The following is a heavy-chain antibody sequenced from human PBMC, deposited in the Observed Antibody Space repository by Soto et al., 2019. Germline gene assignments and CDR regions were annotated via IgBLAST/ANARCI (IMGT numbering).Heavy chain of an antibody. Sequence: EVQLVESGGDLVKPGGYLRLSCSASGITFSNAWMSWVRQAPGKGLEWVGRIKNQADGGAADYAAPVRGRFSISSDDSKSTLFLEMSRLEAGDTAVYYCTTDPGDYEDFWGQGTLVTVSS. CDR2: IKNQADGGAA. CDR3: TTDPGDYEDF. V-gene: IGHV3-15*01. J-gene: IGHJ4*02. CDR1: GITFSNAW. D-gene: IGHD4-17*01.